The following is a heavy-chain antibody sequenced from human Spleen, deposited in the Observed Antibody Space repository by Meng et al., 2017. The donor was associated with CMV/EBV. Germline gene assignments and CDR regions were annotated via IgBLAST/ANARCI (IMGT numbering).Heavy chain of an antibody. J-gene: IGHJ4*02. CDR3: ARDTPQKRGAFDY. CDR2: INPNSGGT. CDR1: GYTFTGYY. Sequence: VQVVQSGAEVKKPGASGKVSCKASGYTFTGYYMHWVRQAPGQGLEWMGWINPNSGGTNYAQKFQGRVTMTRDTSISTAYMELSRLRSDDTAVYYCARDTPQKRGAFDYWGQGTLVTVSS. V-gene: IGHV1-2*02. D-gene: IGHD3-10*01.